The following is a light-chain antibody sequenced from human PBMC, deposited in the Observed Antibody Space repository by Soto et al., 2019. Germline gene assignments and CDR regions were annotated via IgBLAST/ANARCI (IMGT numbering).Light chain of an antibody. Sequence: QSALTQPASVSGSPGQSITISCTGTSSDVGGYNYGSWYQQHPGKAPKLMIYDVSNRPSGVSNRFSGSKSGNTASLTISGLQAEDEADYYCSSYTSSSTLEYVFGTGTKVTVL. CDR3: SSYTSSSTLEYV. CDR1: SSDVGGYNY. V-gene: IGLV2-14*01. CDR2: DVS. J-gene: IGLJ1*01.